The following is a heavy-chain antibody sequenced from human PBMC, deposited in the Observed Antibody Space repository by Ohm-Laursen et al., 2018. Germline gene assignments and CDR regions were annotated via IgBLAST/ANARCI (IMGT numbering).Heavy chain of an antibody. J-gene: IGHJ4*02. D-gene: IGHD6-19*01. CDR3: ARGPGYSSGWLVY. CDR2: INPNSGGT. CDR1: GYTFTSYG. Sequence: GSSVKVSCKASGYTFTSYGISWVRQAPGQGLEWMGWINPNSGGTNYAQKFQGRVTMTRDTSISTAYMELSGLRSDDTAVYYCARGPGYSSGWLVYWGQGSLVTVSS. V-gene: IGHV1-2*02.